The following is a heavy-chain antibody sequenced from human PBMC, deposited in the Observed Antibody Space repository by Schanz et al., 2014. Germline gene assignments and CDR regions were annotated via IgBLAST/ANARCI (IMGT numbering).Heavy chain of an antibody. CDR3: ARGPDSTSADVTRGRRRYYFDY. CDR2: INHSGST. V-gene: IGHV4-34*01. J-gene: IGHJ4*02. Sequence: QVQLQQWGAGLLKPSETLSLSCAVYSGSFSGYYWSWIRQPPGKGLEWIGEINHSGSTNYNPSLRRRVTISVDTSKNQFSLTLSSVTAADTAVYYCARGPDSTSADVTRGRRRYYFDYWGQGTLVTVSS. CDR1: SGSFSGYY. D-gene: IGHD6-13*01.